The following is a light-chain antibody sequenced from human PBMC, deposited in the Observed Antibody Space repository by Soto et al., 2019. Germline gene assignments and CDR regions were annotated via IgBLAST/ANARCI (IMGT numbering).Light chain of an antibody. CDR2: VNS. J-gene: IGLJ1*01. CDR1: SSNIGAGYD. Sequence: QSVLTQPPSVSGAPGQRVTISCTGSSSNIGAGYDVHWYQQLPGTAPKLLIFVNSNRPSGVPDRFSGSKSGTSASLAITGLQAEDEADYYCQSYDNSLSGFYVFGTGTKVTVL. CDR3: QSYDNSLSGFYV. V-gene: IGLV1-40*01.